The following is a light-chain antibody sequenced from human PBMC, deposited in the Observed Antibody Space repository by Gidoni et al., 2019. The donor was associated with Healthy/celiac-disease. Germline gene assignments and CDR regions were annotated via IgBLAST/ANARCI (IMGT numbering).Light chain of an antibody. Sequence: QSALTQPASVSGSPGQSITISCTGTSSDVGSYNLVSWYQQHPGKAPKLMISEVSKRHSGVSNRFSGSKSGNTASLTISGLQAEDEADYYCCSYAGSSTFDVVFGGGTKL. CDR1: SSDVGSYNL. CDR2: EVS. V-gene: IGLV2-23*02. J-gene: IGLJ2*01. CDR3: CSYAGSSTFDVV.